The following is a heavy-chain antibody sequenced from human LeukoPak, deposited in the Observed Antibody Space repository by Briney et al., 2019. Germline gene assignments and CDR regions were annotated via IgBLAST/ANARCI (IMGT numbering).Heavy chain of an antibody. CDR3: AKGRRGGPIAAADDY. CDR2: ISYDGSNK. J-gene: IGHJ4*02. V-gene: IGHV3-30-3*01. Sequence: GGSLRLSCAASGFTFSSYAMHWVRQAPGKGLEWVAVISYDGSNKYYADSVKGRFTISRDNSKNTLYLQMNSLRAEDTAVYYCAKGRRGGPIAAADDYWGQGTLVTVSS. D-gene: IGHD6-13*01. CDR1: GFTFSSYA.